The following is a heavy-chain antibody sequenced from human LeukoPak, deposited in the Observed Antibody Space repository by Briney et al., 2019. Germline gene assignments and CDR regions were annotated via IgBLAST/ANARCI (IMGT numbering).Heavy chain of an antibody. CDR2: IYTSGST. V-gene: IGHV4-61*02. J-gene: IGHJ6*03. Sequence: SETLSLTCTVSGGSISSSSYYWGWIRQPPGKGLEWIGRIYTSGSTNYNPSLKSRVTISVDTSKNQFSLKLSSVTAADTAVYYCARDVGATTLGSYYYYYMDVWGKGTTVTVSS. CDR1: GGSISSSSYY. CDR3: ARDVGATTLGSYYYYYMDV. D-gene: IGHD1-26*01.